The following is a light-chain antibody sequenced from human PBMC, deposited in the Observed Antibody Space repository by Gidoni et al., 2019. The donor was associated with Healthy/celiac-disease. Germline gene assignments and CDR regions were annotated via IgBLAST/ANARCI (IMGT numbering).Light chain of an antibody. J-gene: IGKJ5*01. CDR1: QSVSSY. CDR2: DAS. Sequence: EIVMTQPPATLSSSPGERATLSCRASQSVSSYLAWYQQKPGKAPRLLIYDASNRATGIPARFSGSGSGTDFTLTISSLEPEDFAVYYCQQRSNWQITFGQGTRLEIK. CDR3: QQRSNWQIT. V-gene: IGKV3-11*01.